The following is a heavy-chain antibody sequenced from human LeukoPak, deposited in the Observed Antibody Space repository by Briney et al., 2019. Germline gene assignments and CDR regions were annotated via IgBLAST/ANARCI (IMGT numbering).Heavy chain of an antibody. J-gene: IGHJ4*02. CDR2: ISGSGGST. CDR3: ARLWWGATIYFDY. Sequence: GGSLRLSCAASGFTFSSYVMSWVRQAPGKGLEWVSTISGSGGSTYYADFVKGRFTISRDNSKNTLYLQMNSLRAEDTAVYYCARLWWGATIYFDYWGQGALVTVSS. V-gene: IGHV3-23*01. CDR1: GFTFSSYV. D-gene: IGHD5-12*01.